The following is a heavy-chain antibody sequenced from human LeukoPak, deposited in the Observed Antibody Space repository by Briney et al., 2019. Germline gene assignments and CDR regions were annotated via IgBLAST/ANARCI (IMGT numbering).Heavy chain of an antibody. CDR2: ISGYNGHT. Sequence: ASVKVSCKASGYTFTSYGISWVRQAPGQGLEWMGWISGYNGHTNYAQNLQGRVTMTTDTSASTAYVELRSLRADDTAVYYCARAPGYSSGWYAFFDYWGQGTLVTVSS. CDR1: GYTFTSYG. V-gene: IGHV1-18*01. CDR3: ARAPGYSSGWYAFFDY. J-gene: IGHJ4*02. D-gene: IGHD6-19*01.